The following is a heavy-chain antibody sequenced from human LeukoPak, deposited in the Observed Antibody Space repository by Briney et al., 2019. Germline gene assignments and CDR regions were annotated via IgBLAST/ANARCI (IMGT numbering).Heavy chain of an antibody. Sequence: SDTLSLTCAVSGYSISSNNCWGWIRQPPGKGLEWIGHIFYSGNAYYNSSLKSRVTMSVDTSKNQFSLNLRSVTAVDTAVYYCARNQAVAGNHGAIDIWGQGTMVTVSS. V-gene: IGHV4-28*01. J-gene: IGHJ3*02. D-gene: IGHD6-19*01. CDR1: GYSISSNNC. CDR2: IFYSGNA. CDR3: ARNQAVAGNHGAIDI.